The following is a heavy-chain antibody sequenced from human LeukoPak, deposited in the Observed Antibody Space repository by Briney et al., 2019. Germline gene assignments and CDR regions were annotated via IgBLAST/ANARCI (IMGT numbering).Heavy chain of an antibody. J-gene: IGHJ4*02. CDR1: GFTFSSHA. V-gene: IGHV3-30-3*01. D-gene: IGHD3-9*01. CDR3: ARDFDQGGADYYFAY. Sequence: GGSLRLSFAASGFTFSSHAMHWVRQAPGKGLEWVTVIASDGNDQHYADSVKGRFTISRDNSKNTVFLQMNSLRIEDTAVYYCARDFDQGGADYYFAYWGRGTLVTVSS. CDR2: IASDGNDQ.